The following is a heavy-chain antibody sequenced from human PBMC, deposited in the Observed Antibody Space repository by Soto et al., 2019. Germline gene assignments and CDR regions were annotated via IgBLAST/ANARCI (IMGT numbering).Heavy chain of an antibody. CDR2: IYHSGST. J-gene: IGHJ4*02. Sequence: SRAACGEASRSGGYAWIWIRQPPGKGLEWIGYIYHSGSTYYNPSLKSRVTISVDRSKNQFSLKLISVTAADTAVYYCARVPDYWGQGTLVTVSS. CDR1: GEASRSGGYA. CDR3: ARVPDY. D-gene: IGHD2-2*01. V-gene: IGHV4-30-2*01.